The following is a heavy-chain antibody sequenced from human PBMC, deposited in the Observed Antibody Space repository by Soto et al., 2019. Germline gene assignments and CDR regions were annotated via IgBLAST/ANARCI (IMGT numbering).Heavy chain of an antibody. CDR1: GVSIISYY. CDR2: IYYSGST. D-gene: IGHD3-22*01. CDR3: ARALPGWTMIVVVPYFAY. V-gene: IGHV4-59*01. J-gene: IGHJ4*02. Sequence: PSETLSLTCTVSGVSIISYYWIWIRQPPGKGLEWIGYIYYSGSTNYNPSLKSRVTISVDTSKNQFSLKLSSVTAADTAVYYCARALPGWTMIVVVPYFAYWGQGTLVTVSS.